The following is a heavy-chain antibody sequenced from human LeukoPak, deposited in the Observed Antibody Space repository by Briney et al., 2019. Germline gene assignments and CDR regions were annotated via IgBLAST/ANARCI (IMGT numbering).Heavy chain of an antibody. CDR3: ARGTEKTRISGYYSFDH. V-gene: IGHV4-4*07. CDR2: VYASGTT. CDR1: GGSISGYF. Sequence: SETLSLTCTVSGGSISGYFWTWIRQPAGKELEWIGRVYASGTTYYNPSLESRVTISLDTFNNQFSLRVTSVTAADTAIYYCARGTEKTRISGYYSFDHWGRGLLVTVSS. J-gene: IGHJ4*02. D-gene: IGHD5-12*01.